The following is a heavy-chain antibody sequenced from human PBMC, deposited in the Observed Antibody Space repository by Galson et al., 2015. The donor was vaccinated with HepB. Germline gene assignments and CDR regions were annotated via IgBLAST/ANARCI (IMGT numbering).Heavy chain of an antibody. V-gene: IGHV3-23*01. Sequence: SLRLSCAASGISITKYGMTWVRQAPGKGLEWVASISDGGDGTYYAESVKGRITVSRDSSKNMLFLQINSLRPEDTALYYCARDGKPVLVGGVILTSGLDYWGKGILVTVSS. CDR2: ISDGGDGT. D-gene: IGHD3-10*01. CDR1: GISITKYG. CDR3: ARDGKPVLVGGVILTSGLDY. J-gene: IGHJ4*02.